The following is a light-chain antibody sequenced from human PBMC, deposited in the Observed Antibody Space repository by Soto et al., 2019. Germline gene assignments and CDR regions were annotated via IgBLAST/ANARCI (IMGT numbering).Light chain of an antibody. J-gene: IGKJ2*01. CDR2: RAS. Sequence: EIVLTQSPGTLSLSPGERATLSCRASQSVSSIYLAWYQQKPGQAPRLLIYRASSRATGIPDRFSGSGSGPDFTLTISRLEPEDFAVYYCQQYGGSPPYTFGQGTKLEIK. CDR1: QSVSSIY. CDR3: QQYGGSPPYT. V-gene: IGKV3-20*01.